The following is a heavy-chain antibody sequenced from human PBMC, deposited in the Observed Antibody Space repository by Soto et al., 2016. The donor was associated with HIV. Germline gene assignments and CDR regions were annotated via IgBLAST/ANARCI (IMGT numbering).Heavy chain of an antibody. Sequence: QVQLVQSGAEVKKPGSSVKVSCKASGGTFSSYAISWVRQAPGQGLEWMGGIIPILGIANYAQKFQGRVTITADKSTSTAYMELNSLTFDDTAVYYCARGSVLSAFDIWGQGTLVIVSS. V-gene: IGHV1-69*10. CDR3: ARGSVLSAFDI. J-gene: IGHJ3*02. CDR1: GGTFSSYA. CDR2: IIPILGIA.